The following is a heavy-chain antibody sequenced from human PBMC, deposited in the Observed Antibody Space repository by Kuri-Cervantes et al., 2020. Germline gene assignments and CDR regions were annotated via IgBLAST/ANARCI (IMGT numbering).Heavy chain of an antibody. CDR2: ISDSGGRT. Sequence: GESLKISCAASGFTFSSYAMSWVRQAPGKGLEWVSAISDSGGRTYFADSVKGRFTISRDNSKNSLYLQMNSLRAEDTALYYCAKGGSSSSWENWYFDLWGRGTLVTVSS. CDR3: AKGGSSSSWENWYFDL. D-gene: IGHD6-13*01. J-gene: IGHJ2*01. CDR1: GFTFSSYA. V-gene: IGHV3-23*01.